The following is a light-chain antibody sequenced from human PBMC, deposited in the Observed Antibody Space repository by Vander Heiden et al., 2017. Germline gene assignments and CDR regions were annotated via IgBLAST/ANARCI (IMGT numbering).Light chain of an antibody. Sequence: DIPMTQSPSSLSASECDRVTLTCRAGQSIRSYLNWYHKNPGKAPNLLIYDVSRLHIGVPSRFSGSGSGTEFTLTISSLQPDDFATYYCQETFSTPFTFGPGTKVDLK. CDR2: DVS. J-gene: IGKJ3*01. CDR1: QSIRSY. CDR3: QETFSTPFT. V-gene: IGKV1-39*01.